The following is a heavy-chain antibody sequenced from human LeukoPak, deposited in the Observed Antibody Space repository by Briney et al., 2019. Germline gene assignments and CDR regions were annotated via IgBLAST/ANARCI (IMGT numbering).Heavy chain of an antibody. D-gene: IGHD3-3*01. CDR3: ARDIARDLWSGYYTGSLDY. CDR1: GFTFSSYA. Sequence: PGGSLRLSCAASGFTFSSYAMHWVRQAPGKGLEWVAVISYDVSNKYYADSVKGRFTISRDNSKNTLYLQMNSLRAEDTAVYYCARDIARDLWSGYYTGSLDYWGQGTLVTVSS. CDR2: ISYDVSNK. V-gene: IGHV3-30-3*01. J-gene: IGHJ4*02.